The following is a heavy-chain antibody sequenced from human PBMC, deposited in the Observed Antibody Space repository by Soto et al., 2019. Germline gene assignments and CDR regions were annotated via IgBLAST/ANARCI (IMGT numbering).Heavy chain of an antibody. CDR3: SRAGDSGYDYGEGGYYGMDV. CDR2: MNPNSGNT. V-gene: IGHV1-8*01. D-gene: IGHD5-12*01. J-gene: IGHJ6*02. Sequence: QVQLVQSGAEVKKPGASVKVSCKASGYTFTSYDINWVRQATGQGLEWMGWMNPNSGNTGYAQKFQGRVTMTRNTSISTAYRELSSLRSEDTAVYYCSRAGDSGYDYGEGGYYGMDVWGQGTTVTVSS. CDR1: GYTFTSYD.